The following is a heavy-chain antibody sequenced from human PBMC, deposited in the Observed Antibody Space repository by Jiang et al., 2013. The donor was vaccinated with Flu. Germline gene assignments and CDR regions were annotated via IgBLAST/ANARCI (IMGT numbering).Heavy chain of an antibody. D-gene: IGHD6-19*01. CDR3: ARQWLGYVDY. Sequence: LKSRVTISVDTSKNQFSLKLSSVTATDTAVYYCARQWLGYVDYWGQGTLVTVSS. V-gene: IGHV4-39*01. J-gene: IGHJ4*02.